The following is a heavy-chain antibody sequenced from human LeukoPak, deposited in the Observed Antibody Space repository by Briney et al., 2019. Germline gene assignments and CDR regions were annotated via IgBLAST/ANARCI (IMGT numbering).Heavy chain of an antibody. V-gene: IGHV4-59*01. CDR2: IYYSGST. CDR3: AKVQYQLLSGFDY. J-gene: IGHJ4*02. Sequence: SETLSLTCTVSGGSISSYYWSWIRQPPGKGLEWIGYIYYSGSTNYNPSLKSRVTISVDTSKNQFSLKLSSVTAADTAVYYCAKVQYQLLSGFDYWGQGTLVTVSS. CDR1: GGSISSYY. D-gene: IGHD2-2*01.